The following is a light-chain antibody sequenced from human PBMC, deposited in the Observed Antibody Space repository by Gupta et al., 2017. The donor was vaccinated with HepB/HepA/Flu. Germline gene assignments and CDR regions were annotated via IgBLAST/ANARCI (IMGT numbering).Light chain of an antibody. CDR2: DAS. Sequence: EIVLTPSPATLSLSPGERATLSCRASQSVSNYLAWYQQKPGQAPRLLIYDASNRATGIPVRFSGSGSGTDFTLTISSLEPEDFAVYYCQQRFAWPPLTFGGGTKVEIK. V-gene: IGKV3-11*01. CDR1: QSVSNY. J-gene: IGKJ4*01. CDR3: QQRFAWPPLT.